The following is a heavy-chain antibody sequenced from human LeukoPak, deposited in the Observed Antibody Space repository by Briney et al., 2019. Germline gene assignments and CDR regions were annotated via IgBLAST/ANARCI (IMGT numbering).Heavy chain of an antibody. J-gene: IGHJ4*02. CDR2: INHSGST. D-gene: IGHD4-11*01. CDR3: ARGQRASKSFDY. Sequence: SETLSLTCAVHGGSFSGYYWSWIRQPPGKGLEWIGEINHSGSTNYNPSLKSRVTISVDTSKNQFSLKLSSVTAADTAVYYCARGQRASKSFDYWGQGTLVTVSS. V-gene: IGHV4-34*01. CDR1: GGSFSGYY.